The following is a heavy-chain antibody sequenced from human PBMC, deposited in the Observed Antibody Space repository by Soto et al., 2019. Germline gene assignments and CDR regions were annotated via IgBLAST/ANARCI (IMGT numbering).Heavy chain of an antibody. CDR3: ARDGHWELLPAALSH. V-gene: IGHV3-30-3*01. D-gene: IGHD1-26*01. Sequence: PGGSLRLSCAASGFTFSSYAMHWVRQAPGKGLEWVAVISYDGSNKYYADSVKGRFTISRDNSKNTLYLQMNSLRAEDTAVYYCARDGHWELLPAALSHWGQGTLVTAPQ. CDR1: GFTFSSYA. J-gene: IGHJ4*02. CDR2: ISYDGSNK.